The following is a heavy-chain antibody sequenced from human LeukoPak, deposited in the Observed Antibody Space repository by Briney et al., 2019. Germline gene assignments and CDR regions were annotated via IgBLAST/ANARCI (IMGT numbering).Heavy chain of an antibody. Sequence: PGGSLRLSCAASGFTFSSYWMHWFRQAPGKGLVWVSRINSDGSSTSYADSVKGRFTISRDNAKNTLYLQMNSLRAEDTAVYYCASFEVGPWAFDIWGQGTMVTVSS. CDR3: ASFEVGPWAFDI. V-gene: IGHV3-74*01. J-gene: IGHJ3*02. D-gene: IGHD3-3*01. CDR1: GFTFSSYW. CDR2: INSDGSST.